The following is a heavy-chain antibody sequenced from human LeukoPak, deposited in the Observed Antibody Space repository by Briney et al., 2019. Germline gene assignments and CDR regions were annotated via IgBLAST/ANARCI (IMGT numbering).Heavy chain of an antibody. CDR2: ISPSRSET. CDR3: AWRKYFSTWLEP. D-gene: IGHD1-14*01. CDR1: GLDLNDYW. J-gene: IGHJ5*02. V-gene: IGHV5-51*01. Sequence: GESLKISCKGSGLDLNDYWFGWVGQMPGKGLEWMGIISPSRSETQYSLPFQGQVPISVDKSTSTAYLQWSSLKASDTAIYYCAWRKYFSTWLEPWGQGTLVTVSS.